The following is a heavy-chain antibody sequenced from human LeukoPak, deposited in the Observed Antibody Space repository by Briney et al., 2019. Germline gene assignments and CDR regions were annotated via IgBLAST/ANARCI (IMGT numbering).Heavy chain of an antibody. CDR2: IKQDGSEK. CDR1: GSSFSSNW. D-gene: IGHD3-10*01. V-gene: IGHV3-7*04. Sequence: GGSLRLSCAASGSSFSSNWMIWVRQAPGKGLEWVANIKQDGSEKHYVDSVKGRFTISRDNAKDSLYLQMNSLRAEDTAVYYCARDRSSNYFDYWGQGTLVTVSS. J-gene: IGHJ4*02. CDR3: ARDRSSNYFDY.